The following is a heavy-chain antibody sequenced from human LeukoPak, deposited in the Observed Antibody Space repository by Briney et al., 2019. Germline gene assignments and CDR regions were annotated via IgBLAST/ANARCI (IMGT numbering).Heavy chain of an antibody. V-gene: IGHV1-69*13. CDR3: ARGLATRPGSYFDY. D-gene: IGHD5-24*01. J-gene: IGHJ4*02. CDR1: GGTFSSYA. CDR2: IIPIFGTA. Sequence: SVKVSCKASGGTFSSYAISWVRQAPGQGLEWMGGIIPIFGTANYAQKFQGRVTITADESTSTAYMELSSLRSEDTGVYYCARGLATRPGSYFDYWGQGTLVTVSS.